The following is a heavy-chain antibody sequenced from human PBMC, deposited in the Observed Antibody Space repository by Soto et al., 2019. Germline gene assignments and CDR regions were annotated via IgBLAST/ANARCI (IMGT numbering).Heavy chain of an antibody. D-gene: IGHD2-2*01. J-gene: IGHJ4*02. Sequence: ASVKVSCKASGYTFTSYAMHWVRQAPGQRLEWMGWINAGNGNTKYSQKFQGRVTITRDTSASTAYMELSSLRSEDTAVYYCARDGVVVPAAISFPDYWGQGPLVTVSS. CDR1: GYTFTSYA. V-gene: IGHV1-3*01. CDR2: INAGNGNT. CDR3: ARDGVVVPAAISFPDY.